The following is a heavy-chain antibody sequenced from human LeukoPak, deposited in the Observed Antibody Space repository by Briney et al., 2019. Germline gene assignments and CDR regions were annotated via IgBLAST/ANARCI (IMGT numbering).Heavy chain of an antibody. CDR1: GFPFSSYG. Sequence: GGSLRLSCVVSGFPFSSYGMHWVRQAPGKGLEWAAVIWHDGSYKYYGDSVKGRFTISRDNAKNSLFLQMNSLRDEDTAVYYCARDPYSYDTSGPKPFDYWGQGTLVTVSS. D-gene: IGHD3-3*01. CDR3: ARDPYSYDTSGPKPFDY. J-gene: IGHJ4*02. CDR2: IWHDGSYK. V-gene: IGHV3-33*01.